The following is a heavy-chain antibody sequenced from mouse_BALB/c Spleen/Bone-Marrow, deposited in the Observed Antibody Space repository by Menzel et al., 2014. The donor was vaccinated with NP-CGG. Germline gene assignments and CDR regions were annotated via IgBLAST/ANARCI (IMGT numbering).Heavy chain of an antibody. V-gene: IGHV1-53*01. CDR2: INPSNGVT. D-gene: IGHD1-2*01. CDR3: TRSGFYGYGTYFDV. CDR1: GYTFTNYY. Sequence: VQLQQSGAELVKPGASVKLSCKVSGYTFTNYYVYWVKQRPGQGLEWIGEINPSNGVTNFNEKFMIKATLTVDSSSSTAYMQLSSLTSEDSAVYYCTRSGFYGYGTYFDVWGAGTTVTVSS. J-gene: IGHJ1*01.